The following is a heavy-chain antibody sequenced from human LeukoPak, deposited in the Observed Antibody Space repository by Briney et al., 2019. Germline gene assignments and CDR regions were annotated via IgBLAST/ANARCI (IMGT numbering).Heavy chain of an antibody. J-gene: IGHJ4*02. Sequence: ASVKVSCKASGYTFTSYYMHWVRQAPGQGLEWMGIINPSGGSTSYAQKFQGRVTMTRDTSTSTVYMELSSLRSEDTAVYYCARGGLVYGSGSYSDDYWGQGTLVTVSS. CDR3: ARGGLVYGSGSYSDDY. CDR2: INPSGGST. D-gene: IGHD3-10*01. CDR1: GYTFTSYY. V-gene: IGHV1-46*01.